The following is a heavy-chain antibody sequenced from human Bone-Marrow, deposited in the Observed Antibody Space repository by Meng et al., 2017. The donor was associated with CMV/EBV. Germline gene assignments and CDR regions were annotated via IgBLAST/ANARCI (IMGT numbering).Heavy chain of an antibody. V-gene: IGHV3-30*02. D-gene: IGHD2-2*01. Sequence: GGSLRLSCAASGFTFSSYGMHWVRQAPGKGLEWVAFIRYDGSNKYYADSVKGRFTISRDNSKNTLYLQMNSLRAEDTAVYYCAKGGGYYSSTSCYSSRDYYGMDVWGQGTTVTVSS. J-gene: IGHJ6*02. CDR1: GFTFSSYG. CDR3: AKGGGYYSSTSCYSSRDYYGMDV. CDR2: IRYDGSNK.